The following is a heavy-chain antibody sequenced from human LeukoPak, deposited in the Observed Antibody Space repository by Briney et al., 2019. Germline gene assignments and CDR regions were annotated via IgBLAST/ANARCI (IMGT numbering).Heavy chain of an antibody. V-gene: IGHV4-39*01. CDR1: GGPPNICNYY. J-gene: IGHJ4*02. CDR3: ARLTRIQLWFDY. CDR2: FFWCGST. D-gene: IGHD5-18*01. Sequence: SDALSLICAFSGGPPNICNYYWGSGRQPPGRVVGWVGSFFWCGSTYYNPSLKSRVNISVDTSKNQFSLKLSSVTAADTAVYYCARLTRIQLWFDYWGQGTLVTVSS.